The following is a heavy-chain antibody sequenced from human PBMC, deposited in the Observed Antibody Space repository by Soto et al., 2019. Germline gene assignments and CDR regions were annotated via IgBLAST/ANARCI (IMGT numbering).Heavy chain of an antibody. Sequence: EVQLLESGGGLVQPGGSLRLSCAASGFTFSSYAMSWVRQAPGKGLEWVSAISGSGGSTYYADSVKGRFTISRDNSKNTLYLKMNSLRAEDTAVYYCAKDLGYCSSTSCFSFDYWGQGTLVTVSS. CDR2: ISGSGGST. J-gene: IGHJ4*02. V-gene: IGHV3-23*01. D-gene: IGHD2-2*01. CDR1: GFTFSSYA. CDR3: AKDLGYCSSTSCFSFDY.